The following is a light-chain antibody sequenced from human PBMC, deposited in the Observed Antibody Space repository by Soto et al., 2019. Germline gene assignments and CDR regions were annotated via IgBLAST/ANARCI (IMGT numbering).Light chain of an antibody. J-gene: IGKJ4*01. CDR3: QQYYSTPLT. CDR1: QSVLYSSNNKNY. Sequence: DIVMTQSPDSLTVSLGERANINCKSSQSVLYSSNNKNYLAWFQQKPGQPPKLLIYWASTRESGVPDRFSGSGSETDVTLTISSQQAEDVALYYCQQYYSTPLTFGGGTKVEIK. V-gene: IGKV4-1*01. CDR2: WAS.